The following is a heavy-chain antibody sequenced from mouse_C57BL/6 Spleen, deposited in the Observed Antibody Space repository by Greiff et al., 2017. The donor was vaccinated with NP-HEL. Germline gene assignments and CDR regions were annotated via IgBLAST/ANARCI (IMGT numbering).Heavy chain of an antibody. V-gene: IGHV1-22*01. Sequence: EVQLQQSGPELVKPGASVKMSCKASGYTFTDYNMHWVKQSHGKSLEWIGYINPNNGGTSYNQKFKGKATLTVNKSSSTAYMELRSLTSEESAVYYCAREGPITTVVTHFDYWGQGTTLTVSS. J-gene: IGHJ2*01. CDR3: AREGPITTVVTHFDY. CDR2: INPNNGGT. CDR1: GYTFTDYN. D-gene: IGHD1-1*01.